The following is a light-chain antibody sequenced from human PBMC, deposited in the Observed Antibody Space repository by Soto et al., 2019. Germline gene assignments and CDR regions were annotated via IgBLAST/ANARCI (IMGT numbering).Light chain of an antibody. CDR2: DAS. CDR3: QHYAMSPPFT. J-gene: IGKJ3*01. CDR1: QSVSSY. V-gene: IGKV3-11*01. Sequence: EIVLTQSPATLSLSPGERATLSCRASQSVSSYLAWYQQKPGQAPRLLIYDASNRATGIPDRFSGSGSGTDFTLTISGLEPEDFAVYYCQHYAMSPPFTFGPGTKVDIK.